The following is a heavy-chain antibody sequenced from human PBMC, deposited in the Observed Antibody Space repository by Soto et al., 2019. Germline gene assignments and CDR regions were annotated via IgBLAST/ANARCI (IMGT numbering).Heavy chain of an antibody. CDR1: VGTFRSYA. CDR2: IIPIFGTA. J-gene: IGHJ6*02. CDR3: ARRRDTISGVVVYYYYGMDV. D-gene: IGHD3-3*01. Sequence: VASVKVSCKASVGTFRSYAISWVRQAPGQGLEWMGGIIPIFGTANYAQKFQGRVTITADESASTGYMELSSLRSEDTAVYYCARRRDTISGVVVYYYYGMDVWGQGTTVTVSS. V-gene: IGHV1-69*13.